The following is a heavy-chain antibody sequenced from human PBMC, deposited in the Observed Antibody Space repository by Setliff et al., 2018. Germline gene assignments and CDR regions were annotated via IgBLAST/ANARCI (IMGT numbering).Heavy chain of an antibody. CDR2: IYASGST. CDR1: GGSICSYY. CDR3: ARAPPNRYSGSYEYFYMDV. D-gene: IGHD1-26*01. Sequence: ETLSLTCTVSGGSICSYYWSWIRQPPGKGLEWIGYIYASGSTNYNPSLKSRVALSVDTSKNQFSLKVSSVTAADTAVYYCARAPPNRYSGSYEYFYMDVWGKGTTVTVSS. J-gene: IGHJ6*03. V-gene: IGHV4-4*08.